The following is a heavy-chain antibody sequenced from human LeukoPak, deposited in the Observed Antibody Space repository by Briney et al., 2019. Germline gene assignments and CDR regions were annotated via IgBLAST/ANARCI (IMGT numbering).Heavy chain of an antibody. J-gene: IGHJ4*02. CDR1: GFTVSSNH. CDR3: ARGGELPSAFDY. V-gene: IGHV3-53*01. Sequence: GGSLRLSCAVSGFTVSSNHMSWVRQAPGKGLEWVSVIYRGGSTYYADSVKGRFTTSRDNSKNTLFLQMNSLRAEDTAVYYCARGGELPSAFDYWGQGTLVTVSS. CDR2: IYRGGST. D-gene: IGHD1-26*01.